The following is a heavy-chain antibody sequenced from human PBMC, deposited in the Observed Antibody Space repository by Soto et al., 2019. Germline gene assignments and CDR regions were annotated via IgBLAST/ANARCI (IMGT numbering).Heavy chain of an antibody. J-gene: IGHJ1*01. D-gene: IGHD6-19*01. CDR1: GGSISSSSYY. CDR2: IHYSAYT. Sequence: SETLSLTCTVSGGSISSSSYYWGWIRQPPGKGLEWIGFIHYSAYTQYNPSLKSRVTISLETSKNQFSLNLTSVTAADTAVYHCTIGSGWTTDHWSQGTLVTSPQ. CDR3: TIGSGWTTDH. V-gene: IGHV4-39*07.